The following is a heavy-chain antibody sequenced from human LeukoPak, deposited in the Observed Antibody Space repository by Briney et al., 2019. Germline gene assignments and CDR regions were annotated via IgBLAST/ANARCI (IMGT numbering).Heavy chain of an antibody. Sequence: SETLSLTCAVYGGSFSGYYWSWIRQPPGKGLEWTGEINHSGSTNYNPSLKSRVTISVDTSKNQFSLKLSSVTAADTAVYYCARGQRRHITMVRGGFDYWGQGTLVTVSS. D-gene: IGHD3-10*01. J-gene: IGHJ4*02. V-gene: IGHV4-34*01. CDR3: ARGQRRHITMVRGGFDY. CDR2: INHSGST. CDR1: GGSFSGYY.